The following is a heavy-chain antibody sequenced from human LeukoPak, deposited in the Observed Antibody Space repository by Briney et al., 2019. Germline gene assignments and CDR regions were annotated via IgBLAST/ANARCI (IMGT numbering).Heavy chain of an antibody. J-gene: IGHJ4*02. CDR3: GVSSSSSKGSFDY. V-gene: IGHV4-34*01. D-gene: IGHD2-2*01. CDR2: INHSGST. Sequence: SETLSLTCAVYGGSFSGYYWSWIRQPPGKGLEWIGEINHSGSTNYNPSLKSRVTISVDTSKNQFSLKLSSVTAADTVVYYCGVSSSSSKGSFDYWGQGTLVTVSS. CDR1: GGSFSGYY.